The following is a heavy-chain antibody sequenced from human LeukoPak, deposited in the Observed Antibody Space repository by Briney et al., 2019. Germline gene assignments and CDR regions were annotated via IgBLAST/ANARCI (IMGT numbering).Heavy chain of an antibody. D-gene: IGHD6-6*01. CDR3: ARRGSSSSRIEDDY. J-gene: IGHJ4*02. Sequence: EASVKVSCKASGYTSTGYYMHWVRQAPGQGLEWMGRINPNSGGTNYAQKFQGRVTMTRDTSISTAYMELSRLRSDDTAVYYCARRGSSSSRIEDDYWGQGTLVTVSS. V-gene: IGHV1-2*06. CDR2: INPNSGGT. CDR1: GYTSTGYY.